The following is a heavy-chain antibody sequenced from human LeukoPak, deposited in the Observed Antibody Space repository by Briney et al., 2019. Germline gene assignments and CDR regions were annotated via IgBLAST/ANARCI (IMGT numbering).Heavy chain of an antibody. CDR2: IKQDGSEK. J-gene: IGHJ4*02. Sequence: GGSLRLSCAASGFTFSSYWMSWVRQAPGKGLEWVANIKQDGSEKYHVDSVKGRFTISRDNAKNSLYLQMNSLRAEDTAVYYCARDRSKWVPAAILRFDYWGQGTLVTVSS. D-gene: IGHD2-2*02. CDR3: ARDRSKWVPAAILRFDY. CDR1: GFTFSSYW. V-gene: IGHV3-7*01.